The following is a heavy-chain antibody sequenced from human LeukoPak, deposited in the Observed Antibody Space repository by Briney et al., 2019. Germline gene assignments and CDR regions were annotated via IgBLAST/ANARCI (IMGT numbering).Heavy chain of an antibody. CDR2: ISGSGGRT. CDR3: AKDYYGSGSYYNRFDY. V-gene: IGHV3-23*01. CDR1: GFTFSSYG. J-gene: IGHJ4*02. Sequence: GGTLRLSCAASGFTFSSYGMSWVRQAPGKGLEWVSAISGSGGRTSYADSVKGRFTISRDNSKNTLYLQMNSLRAEDTAVYYCAKDYYGSGSYYNRFDYWGQGTLVTVSS. D-gene: IGHD3-10*01.